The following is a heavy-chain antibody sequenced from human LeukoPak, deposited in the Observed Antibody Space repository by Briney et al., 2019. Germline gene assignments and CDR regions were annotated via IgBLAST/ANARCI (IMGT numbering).Heavy chain of an antibody. V-gene: IGHV3-74*01. CDR3: XXXXXXXXX. CDR2: INSDGSST. Sequence: GGSLRLSCAASGFTFSSYWMHWVRQAPGKGLVWVSRINSDGSSTSYADSVKGRFTISRDNAKNTLYLQTNSLRAEDTAVYYXXXXXXXXXXWGQXTLVTVXS. J-gene: IGHJ4*02. CDR1: GFTFSSYW.